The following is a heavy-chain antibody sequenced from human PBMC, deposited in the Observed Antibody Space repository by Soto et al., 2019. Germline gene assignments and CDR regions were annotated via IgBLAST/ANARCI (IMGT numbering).Heavy chain of an antibody. CDR2: ISYDGSNK. D-gene: IGHD3-10*01. J-gene: IGHJ4*02. Sequence: PGGSLRLSCAASGFTFSSYGMHWVRQAPGKGLEWVAVISYDGSNKYYADSVKGRFTISRDNSKNTLYLQMNSLRAEDTAVYYCTKDGDGYSDYWGQGTLVTVSS. CDR3: TKDGDGYSDY. V-gene: IGHV3-30*18. CDR1: GFTFSSYG.